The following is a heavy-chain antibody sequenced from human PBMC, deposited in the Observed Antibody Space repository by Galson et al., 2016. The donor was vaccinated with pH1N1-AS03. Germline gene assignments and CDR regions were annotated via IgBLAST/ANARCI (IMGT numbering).Heavy chain of an antibody. D-gene: IGHD4-17*01. Sequence: PALVKPTQTLTLTCTFSGFSLSTSGVGVGWIRQPPGKALEWLALIYWDDDKRYSPSLKSRLTITKDTAKNQVVLTMTNMDPVDTPTYYCAQSDYGDYVDYFDYWGQGTLVTVSS. J-gene: IGHJ4*02. CDR2: IYWDDDK. V-gene: IGHV2-5*02. CDR3: AQSDYGDYVDYFDY. CDR1: GFSLSTSGVG.